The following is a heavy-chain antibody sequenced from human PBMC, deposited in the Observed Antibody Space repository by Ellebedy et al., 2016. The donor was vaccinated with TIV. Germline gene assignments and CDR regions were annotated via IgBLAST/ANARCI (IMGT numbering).Heavy chain of an antibody. V-gene: IGHV4-34*01. Sequence: SETLSLTXAVYGGSFSGYYWSWIRQPPGKGLEWIGEINHSGSTNYNPSLKSRVTISVDTSKNQFSLKLSSVTAADTAVYYCAKGGYYGSGASIYWGQGTLVTVSS. CDR2: INHSGST. CDR1: GGSFSGYY. CDR3: AKGGYYGSGASIY. D-gene: IGHD3-10*01. J-gene: IGHJ4*02.